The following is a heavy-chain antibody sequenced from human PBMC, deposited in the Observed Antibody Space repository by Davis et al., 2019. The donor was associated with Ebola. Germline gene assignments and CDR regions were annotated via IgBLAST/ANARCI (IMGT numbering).Heavy chain of an antibody. J-gene: IGHJ4*02. Sequence: GESLKISCAASGFTFSRYTMNWVRQAPGKGLEWVSSISSSSSYIYYADSVEGRFTISRDNAKNSLYLQMNSLRAEDTAVYYCAREADYYDSSGYSHYFDYWGQGTLVTVSS. V-gene: IGHV3-21*01. CDR1: GFTFSRYT. D-gene: IGHD3-22*01. CDR3: AREADYYDSSGYSHYFDY. CDR2: ISSSSSYI.